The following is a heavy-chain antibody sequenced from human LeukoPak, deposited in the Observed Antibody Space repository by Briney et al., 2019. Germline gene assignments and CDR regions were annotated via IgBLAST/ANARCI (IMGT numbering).Heavy chain of an antibody. CDR2: ISGSGGST. D-gene: IGHD5-12*01. Sequence: GGSLRLSCAASGFTFSSYGMSWVRQAPGKGLEWVSAISGSGGSTYYADSVKGRFTISRDNAKNSLYLQMNSLRAEDTAVYYCARVEASGYDYGAFDYWGQGTLVTVSS. J-gene: IGHJ4*02. CDR3: ARVEASGYDYGAFDY. V-gene: IGHV3-23*01. CDR1: GFTFSSYG.